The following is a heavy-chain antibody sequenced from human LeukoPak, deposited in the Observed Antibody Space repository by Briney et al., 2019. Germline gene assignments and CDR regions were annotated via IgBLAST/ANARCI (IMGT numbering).Heavy chain of an antibody. CDR3: ARRGGTARRGSFDY. CDR2: INHSGST. Sequence: SETLSLTCAVYGGSFSGYYWSWIRQPPGKGRGGIGEINHSGSTNYNPSLKSRVTISVDTSKNQFSLKLSSVTAADTAVYYCARRGGTARRGSFDYWGQGTLVTVSS. D-gene: IGHD1-1*01. V-gene: IGHV4-34*01. CDR1: GGSFSGYY. J-gene: IGHJ4*02.